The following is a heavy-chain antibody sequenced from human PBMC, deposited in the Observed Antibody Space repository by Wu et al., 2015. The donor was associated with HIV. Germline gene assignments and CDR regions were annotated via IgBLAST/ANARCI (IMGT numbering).Heavy chain of an antibody. V-gene: IGHV1-18*01. Sequence: QVQLVQSGAEVKKPGASVKVSCKASGYTFTSYGISWVRQAPGQGLEWMGWISIYNGNTKYAQKLQGRVTMTTDTSTSTAYVELRSLRSDDTAVYYCARTTSYYYDSSGYYYWGRGNPGHRLL. J-gene: IGHJ4*02. CDR1: GYTFTSYG. CDR2: ISIYNGNT. CDR3: ARTTSYYYDSSGYYY. D-gene: IGHD3-22*01.